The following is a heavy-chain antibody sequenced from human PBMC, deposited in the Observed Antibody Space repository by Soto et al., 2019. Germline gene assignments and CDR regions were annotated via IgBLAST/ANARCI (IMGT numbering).Heavy chain of an antibody. J-gene: IGHJ5*02. CDR1: GGSFIGYY. D-gene: IGHD3-3*01. Sequence: SETLSLTCAVYGGSFIGYYWNWIRQPPGKGLEWIGEIDHSGYTNYNPSLKSRVTISVDTSKNQFSLRLTSVTAADTAVYYCARVRDWFDPWGQGTLVTVSS. CDR2: IDHSGYT. CDR3: ARVRDWFDP. V-gene: IGHV4-34*01.